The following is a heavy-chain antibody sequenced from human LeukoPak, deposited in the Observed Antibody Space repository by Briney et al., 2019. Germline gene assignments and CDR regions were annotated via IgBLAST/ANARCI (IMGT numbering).Heavy chain of an antibody. D-gene: IGHD6-13*01. V-gene: IGHV4-4*09. J-gene: IGHJ4*02. CDR2: IYHSGST. CDR3: ARAAAPTYFFDY. CDR1: GGSISSYY. Sequence: SETLSLTCTVSGGSISSYYWSWIRQPPGKGLEWIGYIYHSGSTYYNPSLKSQVTISVDRSKNQFSLKLSSVTAADTAVFYCARAAAPTYFFDYWGQGTLVTVSS.